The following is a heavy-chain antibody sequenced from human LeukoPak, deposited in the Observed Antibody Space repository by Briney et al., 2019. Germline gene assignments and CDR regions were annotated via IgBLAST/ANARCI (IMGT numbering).Heavy chain of an antibody. CDR3: AKDRGRYSGYDYADY. Sequence: GGSLRLFCAASGFIYSSYAMRWVRRARGKGLEWVSAMSLSGGSTYYADAVKGRFTISRDNSKNTLYLQMNSLRAEDTAVYYCAKDRGRYSGYDYADYWGQGTLVTVSS. D-gene: IGHD5-12*01. CDR2: MSLSGGST. J-gene: IGHJ4*02. CDR1: GFIYSSYA. V-gene: IGHV3-23*01.